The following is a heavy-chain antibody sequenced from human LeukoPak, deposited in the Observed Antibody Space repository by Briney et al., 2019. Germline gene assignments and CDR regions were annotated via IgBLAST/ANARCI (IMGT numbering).Heavy chain of an antibody. D-gene: IGHD3-3*01. CDR3: AKDFRVLRYYDFWSGYYDAFDI. V-gene: IGHV3-48*03. CDR2: ISSSGSTI. CDR1: GFTFSSYE. J-gene: IGHJ3*02. Sequence: GGSLRLSCAASGFTFSSYEMNWVRQAPGKGLEWVSYISSSGSTIYYADSVKGRFTISRDNSKNTLYLQMNSLRAEDTAVYYCAKDFRVLRYYDFWSGYYDAFDIWGQGTMVTVSS.